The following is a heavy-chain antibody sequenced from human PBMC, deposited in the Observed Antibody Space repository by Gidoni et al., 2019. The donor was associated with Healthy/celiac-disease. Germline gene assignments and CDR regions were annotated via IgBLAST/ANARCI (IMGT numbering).Heavy chain of an antibody. CDR2: ISSSSSYI. J-gene: IGHJ6*02. Sequence: EVQLVESGGGLVKPGGSLRLSCAASGFTFSSYSMNWGRQAPGKGLEWVSSISSSSSYIYYADSVKGRFTISRDNAKNSLYLQMNSLRAEDTAVYYCASSGGSFRIEDYYYYGMDVWGQGTTVTVSS. CDR3: ASSGGSFRIEDYYYYGMDV. D-gene: IGHD2-15*01. V-gene: IGHV3-21*01. CDR1: GFTFSSYS.